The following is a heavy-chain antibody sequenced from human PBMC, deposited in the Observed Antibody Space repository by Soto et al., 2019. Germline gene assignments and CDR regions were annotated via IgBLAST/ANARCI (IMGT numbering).Heavy chain of an antibody. J-gene: IGHJ5*02. V-gene: IGHV4-59*12. CDR3: ARPRILGYNYGMNYFDP. D-gene: IGHD5-18*01. CDR1: GGSITSYY. Sequence: SETLSHTCTVSGGSITSYYWSCIRHPPGKGLEWIGNIYYSGSTKYNPSLKSRVPISVDTSKNQFSLSLSSVTAADTAVYYCARPRILGYNYGMNYFDPWGPGTLVTVSS. CDR2: IYYSGST.